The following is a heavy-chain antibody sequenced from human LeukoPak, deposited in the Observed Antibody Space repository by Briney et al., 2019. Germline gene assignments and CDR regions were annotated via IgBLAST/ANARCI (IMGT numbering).Heavy chain of an antibody. Sequence: GGSLRLSCAASGFTFSNYWMRWVRQAPGKGLVWVSRINSDGSSTNYADSVKGRSTISRDNAKNTLYLQMNSLRAEDTAVYYWARGGWELPGPWDYWGQGTLVTVSS. V-gene: IGHV3-74*01. CDR3: ARGGWELPGPWDY. CDR2: INSDGSST. CDR1: GFTFSNYW. J-gene: IGHJ4*02. D-gene: IGHD1-26*01.